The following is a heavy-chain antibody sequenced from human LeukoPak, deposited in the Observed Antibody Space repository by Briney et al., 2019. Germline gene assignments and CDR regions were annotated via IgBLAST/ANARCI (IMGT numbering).Heavy chain of an antibody. J-gene: IGHJ5*02. V-gene: IGHV1-69*13. Sequence: ASVEVSCKASGGTFSSYAISWVRQAPGQGLEWMGGIIPIFGTANYAQKFQGRVTITADESTSTAYMELSSLRSEDTAVYYCARDSSGYYQSYNWFDPWGQGTLVTVSS. CDR2: IIPIFGTA. CDR3: ARDSSGYYQSYNWFDP. D-gene: IGHD3-22*01. CDR1: GGTFSSYA.